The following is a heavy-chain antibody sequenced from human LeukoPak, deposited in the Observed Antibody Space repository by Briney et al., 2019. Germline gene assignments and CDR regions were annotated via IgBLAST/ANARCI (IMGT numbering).Heavy chain of an antibody. CDR1: GYTLSELS. J-gene: IGHJ4*02. V-gene: IGHV1-24*01. Sequence: ASVKVSCKVSGYTLSELSLHWVRQAPGKGLEWMGGFNPEDGETIYAQKIQGRVTMTEDTSTDTAYMELSSLRSEDTAVYYCATNDYGGDYWGQGTLVTVSS. CDR3: ATNDYGGDY. CDR2: FNPEDGET. D-gene: IGHD4-23*01.